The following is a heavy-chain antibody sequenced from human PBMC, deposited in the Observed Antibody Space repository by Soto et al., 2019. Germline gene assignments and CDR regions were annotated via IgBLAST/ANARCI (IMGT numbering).Heavy chain of an antibody. Sequence: QVQLVQSGAEVKKPGASVKVSCKASGYTFTSYDINWVRQATGQGLEWMGWMNPNSGNTGYAQKFQGRVTMTRNTSISTAYMELSSLRSEDTAVYYCASGPPLLATVTTSYYYGMDVWGQGTTVTVSS. J-gene: IGHJ6*02. V-gene: IGHV1-8*01. D-gene: IGHD4-17*01. CDR2: MNPNSGNT. CDR1: GYTFTSYD. CDR3: ASGPPLLATVTTSYYYGMDV.